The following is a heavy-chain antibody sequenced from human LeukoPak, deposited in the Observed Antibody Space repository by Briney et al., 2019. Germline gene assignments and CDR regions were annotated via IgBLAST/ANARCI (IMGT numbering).Heavy chain of an antibody. CDR2: IRSKAYGGTT. D-gene: IGHD3-22*01. J-gene: IGHJ4*02. V-gene: IGHV3-49*04. CDR1: GFTFGDYA. Sequence: GGSLRLSCTASGFTFGDYAMSWVRQAPGKGLEWVGFIRSKAYGGTTEYAASVKGRFTISRDDSKSIAYLQMNSLKTEDTAVYYCTRNLGDYYDSSGYYSVYFDYWGQRTLVTVSS. CDR3: TRNLGDYYDSSGYYSVYFDY.